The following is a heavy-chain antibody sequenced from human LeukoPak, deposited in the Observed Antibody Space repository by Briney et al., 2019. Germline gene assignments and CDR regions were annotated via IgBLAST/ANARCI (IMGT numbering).Heavy chain of an antibody. Sequence: PETLSLTCTVSGGSISSYYWSWIRQPAGKGLEWIGRIYTSGSTNYNPSLKSRVTMSVDTSKNQFSLKLSSVTAADTAVHYCARDPDRYCSSTSCYTAEGYWGQGTLVTVSS. CDR3: ARDPDRYCSSTSCYTAEGY. V-gene: IGHV4-4*07. CDR1: GGSISSYY. J-gene: IGHJ4*02. CDR2: IYTSGST. D-gene: IGHD2-2*02.